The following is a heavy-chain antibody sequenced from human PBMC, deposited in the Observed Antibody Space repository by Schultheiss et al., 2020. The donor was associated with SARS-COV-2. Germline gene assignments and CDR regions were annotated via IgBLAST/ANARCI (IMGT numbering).Heavy chain of an antibody. J-gene: IGHJ4*02. V-gene: IGHV3-30*03. CDR2: ISYDGSNK. D-gene: IGHD3-16*01. Sequence: SCAASGFTFSSYGMHWVRQAPGKGLEWVAVISYDGSNKYYADSVKGRFTISRDNSKNTLYLQMNSLRAEDTAVYYCARAGLYTYGHHYFDFWGQGTLVTVSS. CDR1: GFTFSSYG. CDR3: ARAGLYTYGHHYFDF.